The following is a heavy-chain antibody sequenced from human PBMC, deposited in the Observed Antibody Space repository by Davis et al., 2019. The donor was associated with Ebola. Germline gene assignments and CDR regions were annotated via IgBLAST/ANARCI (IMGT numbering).Heavy chain of an antibody. CDR2: ISYDGSNK. CDR1: GFTFSSYA. D-gene: IGHD4-23*01. V-gene: IGHV3-30-3*01. CDR3: ARSGGNSPPTDY. Sequence: PGGSLRLSCAASGFTFSSYAIHWVRQAPGKGLEWVAVISYDGSNKYYADSVKGRFTISRDNSKNTLYLQMNSLRAEDTAVYYCARSGGNSPPTDYWGQGTLVTVSS. J-gene: IGHJ4*02.